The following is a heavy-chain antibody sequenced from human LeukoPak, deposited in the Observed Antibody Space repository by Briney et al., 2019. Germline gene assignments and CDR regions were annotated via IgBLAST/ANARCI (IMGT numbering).Heavy chain of an antibody. Sequence: GGSLRLSCAASGFTFSSYAMSWVRQAPGKGLEWVSAISGSGRSAYFADFVKGRFTISRDNSENTLYLQMSSLRAEDTAVYYCTRDTSYYGSGSYDYWGQGTLVTVSS. J-gene: IGHJ4*02. CDR3: TRDTSYYGSGSYDY. CDR1: GFTFSSYA. CDR2: ISGSGRSA. D-gene: IGHD3-10*01. V-gene: IGHV3-23*01.